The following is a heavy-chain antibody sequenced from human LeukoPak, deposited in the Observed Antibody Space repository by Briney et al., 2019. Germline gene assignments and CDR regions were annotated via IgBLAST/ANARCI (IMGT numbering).Heavy chain of an antibody. CDR3: AREVGYCSGGSCYQRGGYFDY. D-gene: IGHD2-15*01. CDR2: INPNSGGT. Sequence: ASVKVSCKASGYTFTGYYMHWVRQAPGQGLEGMGWINPNSGGTKYAQKFQGRVTMSRDTSISTAYMELSRLRSDDTAVYYCAREVGYCSGGSCYQRGGYFDYWGQGTLVTVSS. CDR1: GYTFTGYY. J-gene: IGHJ4*02. V-gene: IGHV1-2*02.